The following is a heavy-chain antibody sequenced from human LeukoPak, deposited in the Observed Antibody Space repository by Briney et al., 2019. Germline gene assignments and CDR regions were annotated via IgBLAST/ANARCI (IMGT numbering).Heavy chain of an antibody. Sequence: ASVKVSCKASGYTFTGYYMHWVRQAPGQGLEWMGWINPNSGGTNYAQKFQGRVTMTRDTSISTAYMELSSLRSEDTAMYYCARYYIEGRCFDYWGQGTLVTVSS. CDR1: GYTFTGYY. J-gene: IGHJ4*02. CDR2: INPNSGGT. CDR3: ARYYIEGRCFDY. D-gene: IGHD3-10*01. V-gene: IGHV1-2*02.